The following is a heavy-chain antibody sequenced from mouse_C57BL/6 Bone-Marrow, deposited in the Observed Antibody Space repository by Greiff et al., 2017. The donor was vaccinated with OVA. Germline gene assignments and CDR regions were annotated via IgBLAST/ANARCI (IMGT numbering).Heavy chain of an antibody. CDR3: ARSDTTGFAY. J-gene: IGHJ3*01. CDR1: GYAFTNYL. V-gene: IGHV1-54*01. Sequence: VHLVESGAELVRPGTSVKVSCKASGYAFTNYLIEWVKQRPGQGLEWIGVINPGSGGTNYNEKFKGKATLTADKSSSTAYMQLSSLTSEDSAVYFCARSDTTGFAYWGQGTLVTVSA. D-gene: IGHD1-1*01. CDR2: INPGSGGT.